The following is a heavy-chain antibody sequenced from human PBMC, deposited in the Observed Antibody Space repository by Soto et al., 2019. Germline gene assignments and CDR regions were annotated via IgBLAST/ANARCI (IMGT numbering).Heavy chain of an antibody. J-gene: IGHJ4*02. Sequence: QVQLVQSGAEVKKPGSSVKVSCKASGGTFSSYTISWVRQAPGQGLEWRGSIIPILGIANYAQKFQGRVTITADKSTSTAYMELSSLRSEDTAVYYCARDRAIGKERPPDYWGQGTLVTVSS. CDR2: IIPILGIA. CDR1: GGTFSSYT. V-gene: IGHV1-69*08. CDR3: ARDRAIGKERPPDY. D-gene: IGHD2-2*01.